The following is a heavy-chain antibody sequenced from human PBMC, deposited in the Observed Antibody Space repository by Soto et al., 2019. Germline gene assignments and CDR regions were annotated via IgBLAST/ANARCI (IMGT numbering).Heavy chain of an antibody. D-gene: IGHD6-6*01. CDR2: IGTAGDT. Sequence: GGSLRLSCAASGFTFSSYDMHWVRQATGKGLEWVSAIGTAGDTYYPGSVKGRFTISRENAKNSLYLQMNSLRAEDTAVYYCARAEYSSSAEGYYYYYYGMDVWGQGTTVTVSS. CDR1: GFTFSSYD. V-gene: IGHV3-13*01. J-gene: IGHJ6*02. CDR3: ARAEYSSSAEGYYYYYYGMDV.